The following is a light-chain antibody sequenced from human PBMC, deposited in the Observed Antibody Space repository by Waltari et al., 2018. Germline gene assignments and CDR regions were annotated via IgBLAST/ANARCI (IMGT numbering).Light chain of an antibody. CDR2: DVI. CDR1: SSDLGSYSY. Sequence: QSALTQPASVSGSPGQSITISCPGTSSDLGSYSYVSWYQQHPGKAPKPMIYDVIYRPSGVSNRFSGSKSGNTASLTISGLQAEDEADYYCSSYSSSSIVVFGGGTKLTVL. J-gene: IGLJ2*01. V-gene: IGLV2-14*03. CDR3: SSYSSSSIVV.